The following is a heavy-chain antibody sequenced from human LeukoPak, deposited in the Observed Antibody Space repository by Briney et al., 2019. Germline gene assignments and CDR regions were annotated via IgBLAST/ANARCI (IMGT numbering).Heavy chain of an antibody. CDR1: GYTFTSYD. V-gene: IGHV1-8*01. D-gene: IGHD6-13*01. Sequence: ASVKVSCKASGYTFTSYDINWVRQATGQGLEWMGWMKPNSGNTGYAQKFQGRVTMTRNTSISTAYMELSSLRSEDTAVYYCARGSVYSSSWYAGYYYYGMDVWGQGTTVTVSS. CDR2: MKPNSGNT. CDR3: ARGSVYSSSWYAGYYYYGMDV. J-gene: IGHJ6*02.